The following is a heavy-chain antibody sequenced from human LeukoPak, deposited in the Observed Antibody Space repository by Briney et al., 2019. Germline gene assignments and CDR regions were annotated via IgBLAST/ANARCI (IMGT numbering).Heavy chain of an antibody. Sequence: GASVKVSCKASGGTFISYAISWVRQAPGQGLEWMGRIIPILGIANYAQKFQGRVTITADKSTSTAYMELSSLRSEDTAVYYCARDLSYCGGDCYHYYGMDVWGQGTTVTVSS. J-gene: IGHJ6*02. CDR3: ARDLSYCGGDCYHYYGMDV. CDR2: IIPILGIA. CDR1: GGTFISYA. V-gene: IGHV1-69*04. D-gene: IGHD2-21*02.